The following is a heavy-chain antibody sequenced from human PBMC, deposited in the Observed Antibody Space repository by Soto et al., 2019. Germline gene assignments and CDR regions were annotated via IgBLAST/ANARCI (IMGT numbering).Heavy chain of an antibody. CDR3: ARAEELIFGVVVIMDV. J-gene: IGHJ6*04. V-gene: IGHV1-3*01. CDR1: GYTFTSYA. Sequence: QVQLVQSGAEVKKPGAAVKLSCKTSGYTFTSYAVHWVCQAPGQRLEWMGWINGGNANTKYSQKFQDRVTITRDTSASTAYMELSSLTSEDTGVYYCARAEELIFGVVVIMDVWGRGTTVTVSS. CDR2: INGGNANT. D-gene: IGHD3-3*01.